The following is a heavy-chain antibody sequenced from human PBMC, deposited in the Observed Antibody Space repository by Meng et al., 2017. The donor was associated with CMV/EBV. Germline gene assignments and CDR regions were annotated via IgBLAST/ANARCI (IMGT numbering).Heavy chain of an antibody. Sequence: PETLSLTCAVSGGSISISNWWSWVRQPPGKGLEWIGEIYHIGSTNNNPSHKSRVTISVDKSKNQFSLKLSSVTAADTAVYYCARDHRVPGTPLSRAYYYGMDVWGQGTTVTVSS. CDR3: ARDHRVPGTPLSRAYYYGMDV. J-gene: IGHJ6*02. CDR1: GGSISISNW. CDR2: IYHIGST. D-gene: IGHD2-2*01. V-gene: IGHV4-4*03.